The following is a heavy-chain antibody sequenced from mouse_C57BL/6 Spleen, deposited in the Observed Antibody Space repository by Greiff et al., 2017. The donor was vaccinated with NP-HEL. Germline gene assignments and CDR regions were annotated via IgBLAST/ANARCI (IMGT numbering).Heavy chain of an antibody. Sequence: QVQLKESGAELVKPGASVKISCKASGYAFSSYWMNWVKQRPGKGLEWIGQIYPGDGDTNYNGKFKGKATLTADKSSSTAYMQLSSLTSEDSAVYFCARSRYVGAWFAYWGQGTLVTVSA. V-gene: IGHV1-80*01. CDR3: ARSRYVGAWFAY. CDR1: GYAFSSYW. D-gene: IGHD1-1*01. CDR2: IYPGDGDT. J-gene: IGHJ3*01.